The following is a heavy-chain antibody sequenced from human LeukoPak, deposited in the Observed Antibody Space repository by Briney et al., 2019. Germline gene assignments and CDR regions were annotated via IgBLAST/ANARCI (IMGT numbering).Heavy chain of an antibody. D-gene: IGHD6-6*01. CDR2: IIPIFGTA. CDR1: GGTFSSYA. J-gene: IGHJ3*02. Sequence: GASVKVSCKASGGTFSSYAISWVRQAPGQGLEWMGGIIPIFGTANYAQKFQGRVTITADESTSTAYMELSSLRSEDTAVYYCAGPDSSGEAFDIWGQGTMVTVSS. V-gene: IGHV1-69*13. CDR3: AGPDSSGEAFDI.